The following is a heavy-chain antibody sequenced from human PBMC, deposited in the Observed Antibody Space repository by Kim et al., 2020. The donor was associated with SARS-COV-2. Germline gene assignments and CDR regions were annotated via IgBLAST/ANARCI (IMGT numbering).Heavy chain of an antibody. CDR3: TTTNKPSRYCGGDCYSIESEYFQH. CDR1: GFTFSNAW. CDR2: IKSKTDGGTT. V-gene: IGHV3-15*01. Sequence: GGSLRLSCAASGFTFSNAWMSWVRQAPGKGLEWVGRIKSKTDGGTTDYAAPVKGRFTISRDDSKNTLYLQMNSLKTEDTAVYYCTTTNKPSRYCGGDCYSIESEYFQHWGQGTLVTVSS. D-gene: IGHD2-21*02. J-gene: IGHJ1*01.